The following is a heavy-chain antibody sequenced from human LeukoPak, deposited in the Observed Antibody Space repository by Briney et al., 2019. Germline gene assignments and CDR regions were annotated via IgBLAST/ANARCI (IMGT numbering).Heavy chain of an antibody. V-gene: IGHV4-59*01. CDR1: GGSISSYY. J-gene: IGHJ4*02. CDR3: ARGAGDDHY. CDR2: IYYSGST. D-gene: IGHD7-27*01. Sequence: SETLSLTCTVSGGSISSYYWSWIRQPPGRELEWIGYIYYSGSTNYNPSLKSRVTISVDTSKNQFSLKLSSVTAADTAVYYCARGAGDDHYWGQGTLVTVSS.